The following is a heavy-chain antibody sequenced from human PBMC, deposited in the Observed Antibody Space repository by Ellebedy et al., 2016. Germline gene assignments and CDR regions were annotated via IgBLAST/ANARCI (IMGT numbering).Heavy chain of an antibody. Sequence: LRLXXTVSGGSISSGGYYWTWIRQHPGKGLEWIGFIYYSGITYYNPSLKSRVTISVDTSKNQFSLKVSSVTAADTAVYYCARSPQVVPAAYYMDVWGKGSTVTISS. CDR1: GGSISSGGYY. J-gene: IGHJ6*03. CDR3: ARSPQVVPAAYYMDV. V-gene: IGHV4-31*03. D-gene: IGHD2-2*01. CDR2: IYYSGIT.